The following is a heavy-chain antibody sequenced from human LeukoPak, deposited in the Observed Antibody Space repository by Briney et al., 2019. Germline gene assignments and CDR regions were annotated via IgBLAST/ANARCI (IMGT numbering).Heavy chain of an antibody. J-gene: IGHJ4*02. CDR1: GFTSSNAW. CDR3: TTQYYYGSGGDY. CDR2: IKSKTDGGTT. V-gene: IGHV3-15*01. D-gene: IGHD3-10*01. Sequence: GGSLRLSCAASGFTSSNAWMSWVRQAPGKGLEWVGRIKSKTDGGTTDYAAPVKGRFTISRDDSKNTLYLQMNSLKTEDTAVYYCTTQYYYGSGGDYWGQGTLVTVSS.